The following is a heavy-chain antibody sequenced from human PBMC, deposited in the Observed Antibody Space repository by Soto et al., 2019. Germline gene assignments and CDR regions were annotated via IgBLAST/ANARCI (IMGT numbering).Heavy chain of an antibody. Sequence: QVQLVQSESDVKKPGASVTVSCKASGYTFSDYDIHWVRQAPGQGLEWMGGIDPRTGGTKYAQKFQDRFTMTTDTSTSTASMELRSLRSDETAVFFCARVRYRNVIHAWGQGTLVTVSS. CDR3: ARVRYRNVIHA. CDR2: IDPRTGGT. CDR1: GYTFSDYD. V-gene: IGHV1-2*02. J-gene: IGHJ4*02. D-gene: IGHD2-2*01.